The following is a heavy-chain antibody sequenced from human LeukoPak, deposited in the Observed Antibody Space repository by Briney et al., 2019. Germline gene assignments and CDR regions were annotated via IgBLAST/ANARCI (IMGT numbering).Heavy chain of an antibody. CDR1: GFTFSDYY. D-gene: IGHD6-19*01. Sequence: KPGGSLRLSCAASGFTFSDYYMSWIRQAPGKGLEWVSYISSSSSYTNYADSVKGRFTISRDNAKNSLYLQINSLRAEDTAVYYCARDGKQWLVLDYWGQGTLVTVSS. CDR3: ARDGKQWLVLDY. V-gene: IGHV3-11*06. J-gene: IGHJ4*02. CDR2: ISSSSSYT.